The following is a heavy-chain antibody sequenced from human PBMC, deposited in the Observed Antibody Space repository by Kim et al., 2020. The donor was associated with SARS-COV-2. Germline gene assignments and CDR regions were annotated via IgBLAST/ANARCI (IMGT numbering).Heavy chain of an antibody. CDR1: GGSFSGYY. V-gene: IGHV4-34*01. J-gene: IGHJ6*02. Sequence: SETLSLTCAVYGGSFSGYYWSWIRQPPGKGLEWIGEINHSGSTNYNPSLKSRVTISVDTSKNQFSLKLSSVTAADTAVYYCARDGCGGSCYDYYYGMDVWGQGTTVTVSS. CDR3: ARDGCGGSCYDYYYGMDV. CDR2: INHSGST. D-gene: IGHD2-15*01.